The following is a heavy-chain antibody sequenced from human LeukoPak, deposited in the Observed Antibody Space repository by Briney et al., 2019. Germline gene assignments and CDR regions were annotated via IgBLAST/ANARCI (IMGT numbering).Heavy chain of an antibody. CDR2: ISAYNGNT. CDR1: GYSFTTYG. J-gene: IGHJ4*02. D-gene: IGHD3-22*01. V-gene: IGHV1-18*01. Sequence: GASVKVSCKASGYSFTTYGIGWVRQAPGQGLEWMGWISAYNGNTNYAQKVQGRVTLTTDTSTSTAYMELRSLRSDDTAVYYCARTHYYDSRYFDYWGQGTLVTVSS. CDR3: ARTHYYDSRYFDY.